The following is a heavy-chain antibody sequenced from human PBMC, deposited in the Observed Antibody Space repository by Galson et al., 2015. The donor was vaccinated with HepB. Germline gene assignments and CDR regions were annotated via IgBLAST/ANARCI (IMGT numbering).Heavy chain of an antibody. CDR3: AKGAGY. J-gene: IGHJ4*02. CDR1: GFTFSSYG. CDR2: ISYDGSNK. Sequence: SLRLSCAASGFTFSSYGMHWVRQAPGKGLEWVAVISYDGSNKYYADSVEGRFTISRDNSKNTLYLQMNSLRAEDTAVYYCAKGAGYWGQGTLVTVSS. V-gene: IGHV3-30*18.